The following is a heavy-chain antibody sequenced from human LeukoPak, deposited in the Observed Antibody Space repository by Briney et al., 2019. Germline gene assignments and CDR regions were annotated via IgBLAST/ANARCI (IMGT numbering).Heavy chain of an antibody. V-gene: IGHV1-18*01. CDR1: GYTFTGYG. CDR2: ISAYNGNT. CDR3: ARDFPYDYDFWSGYSHDAFDI. J-gene: IGHJ3*02. D-gene: IGHD3-3*01. Sequence: ASVKVSCKASGYTFTGYGISWVRQAPGQGLEWMGWISAYNGNTNYAQKLQGRVTMTTDTSTSTAYMELRSLRSDDTAVYYCARDFPYDYDFWSGYSHDAFDIWGQGTMVTVSS.